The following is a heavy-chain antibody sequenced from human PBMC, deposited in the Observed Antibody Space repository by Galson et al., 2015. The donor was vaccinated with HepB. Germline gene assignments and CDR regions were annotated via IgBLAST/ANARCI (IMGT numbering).Heavy chain of an antibody. CDR1: GYTFTSYG. CDR2: ISAYNGNT. Sequence: SVKVSCKASGYTFTSYGISWVRQAPGQGLEWMGWISAYNGNTNYAQKLQGRVTMTTDTSTSTAYMELRSLRSDDTAVYYCARGNLGYCSSTSCLNYYYYYMDVWGKGTTVTVSS. V-gene: IGHV1-18*01. J-gene: IGHJ6*03. CDR3: ARGNLGYCSSTSCLNYYYYYMDV. D-gene: IGHD2-2*01.